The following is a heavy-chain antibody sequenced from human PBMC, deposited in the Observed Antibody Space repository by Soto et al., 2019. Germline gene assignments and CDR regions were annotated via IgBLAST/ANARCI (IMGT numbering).Heavy chain of an antibody. V-gene: IGHV3-64*01. CDR2: ISSNGGST. Sequence: GGSLRLSCAASGFTFSSYAMHWVRQAPGKGLEYVSAISSNGGSTYYANSVKGRFTISRDNSKNTLYLQMGSLRAEDMAVYCCARGVVVVAATYGMDVWGQGTTVTV. J-gene: IGHJ6*02. CDR1: GFTFSSYA. D-gene: IGHD2-15*01. CDR3: ARGVVVVAATYGMDV.